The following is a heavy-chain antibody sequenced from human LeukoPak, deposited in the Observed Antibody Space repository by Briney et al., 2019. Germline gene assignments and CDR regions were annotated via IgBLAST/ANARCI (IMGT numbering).Heavy chain of an antibody. V-gene: IGHV3-21*01. Sequence: GGFLRLSCAASGFTFSSYSMNWVRQAPGKGLEWVSSISSSSSYIYYADSVKGRFTISRDNAKNSLYLQMNSLRAEDTAVYYCARGDGGSGTYFDYWGQGTLVTVSS. J-gene: IGHJ4*02. CDR2: ISSSSSYI. CDR3: ARGDGGSGTYFDY. D-gene: IGHD1-26*01. CDR1: GFTFSSYS.